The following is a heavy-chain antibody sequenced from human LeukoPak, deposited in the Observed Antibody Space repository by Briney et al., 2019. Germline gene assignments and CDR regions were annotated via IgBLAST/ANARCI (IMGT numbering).Heavy chain of an antibody. CDR3: ARDWGYCSGGSCYRGAFDI. J-gene: IGHJ3*02. CDR2: INPIDGST. D-gene: IGHD2-15*01. CDR1: GYTFTGYY. V-gene: IGHV1-46*01. Sequence: ASVKVSCKASGYTFTGYYMHWIRQAPGQGLEWMGIINPIDGSTSYSQKFQGRLTMTRDMSTSTVYMELSSLTSEDTAVYYCARDWGYCSGGSCYRGAFDIWGQGTMVTVSS.